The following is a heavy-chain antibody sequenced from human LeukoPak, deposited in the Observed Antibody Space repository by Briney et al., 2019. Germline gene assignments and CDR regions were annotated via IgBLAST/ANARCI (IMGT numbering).Heavy chain of an antibody. D-gene: IGHD6-25*01. J-gene: IGHJ5*02. CDR1: GGSISSSSYY. CDR3: ARENPPADNWFDP. V-gene: IGHV4-39*07. Sequence: PSETLSLTCTVSGGSISSSSYYWGWIRQPPGKGLEWIGSIYYSGSTYYNPSLKSRVTISVDTSKNQFSLKLSSVTAADTAVYYCARENPPADNWFDPWGQGTLVTVSS. CDR2: IYYSGST.